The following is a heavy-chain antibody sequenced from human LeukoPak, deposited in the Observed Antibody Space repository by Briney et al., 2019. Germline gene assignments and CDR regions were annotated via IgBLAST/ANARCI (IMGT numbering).Heavy chain of an antibody. Sequence: ASVKVSCKASGYTLTSYGISWVRQAPGQGLEWMGWISAYNGNTNYAQKLQGRVTMTTDTSTSTAYMELRSLRSDDTAVYYCARDLGALSTYYYYGMDVWGQGTTVTVSS. CDR2: ISAYNGNT. J-gene: IGHJ6*02. CDR1: GYTLTSYG. CDR3: ARDLGALSTYYYYGMDV. V-gene: IGHV1-18*01. D-gene: IGHD1-26*01.